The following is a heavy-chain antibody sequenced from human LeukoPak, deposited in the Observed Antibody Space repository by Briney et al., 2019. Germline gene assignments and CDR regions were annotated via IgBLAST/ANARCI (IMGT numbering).Heavy chain of an antibody. CDR3: ATTYYDFWSGSTPYYYYGMDV. V-gene: IGHV3-7*01. Sequence: GRSLRLSCAASGFTFSSYWMSWVRQAPGKGLEWVANIKQDGSEKYYVDSVKGRFTISRDNAKNSLYLQMNSLRAEDTAVYYCATTYYDFWSGSTPYYYYGMDVWGQGTTVTVSS. D-gene: IGHD3-3*01. CDR2: IKQDGSEK. CDR1: GFTFSSYW. J-gene: IGHJ6*02.